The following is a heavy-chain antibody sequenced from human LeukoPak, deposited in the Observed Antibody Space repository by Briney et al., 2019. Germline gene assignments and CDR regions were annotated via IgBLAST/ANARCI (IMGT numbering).Heavy chain of an antibody. V-gene: IGHV3-23*01. CDR3: ARGSSLAARLFDY. D-gene: IGHD6-6*01. CDR1: GFTFSSYA. CDR2: ISGSGGST. J-gene: IGHJ4*02. Sequence: PGGSLRLSCAASGFTFSSYAMSWVRQAPGKGLEWVSAISGSGGSTYYADSVKGRFTISRDNAKNSLYLQMNSLRAEDTAVYYCARGSSLAARLFDYWGQGTLVTVSS.